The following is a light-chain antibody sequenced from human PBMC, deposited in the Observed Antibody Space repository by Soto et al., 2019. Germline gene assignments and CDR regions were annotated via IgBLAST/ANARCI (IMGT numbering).Light chain of an antibody. CDR1: QGISSY. CDR2: TAS. V-gene: IGKV1-9*01. J-gene: IGKJ1*01. Sequence: DIQLTQSPSLLSASVGDRVTITCRASQGISSYLAWYQQKPGKAPKLLIYTASTLQSGVPSRFSGSGSGTEFTLTISSLQPEDFATYYCQQLNSYPGTFGQGTKVEIK. CDR3: QQLNSYPGT.